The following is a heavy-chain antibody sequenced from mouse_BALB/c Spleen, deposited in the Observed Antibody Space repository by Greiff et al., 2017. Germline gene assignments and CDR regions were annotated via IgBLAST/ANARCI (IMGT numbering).Heavy chain of an antibody. J-gene: IGHJ4*01. CDR1: GFNIKDTY. Sequence: EVQLQQSGAELVKPGASVKLSCTASGFNIKDTYMHWVKQRPEQGLEWIGRIDPANGNTKYDPKFQGKATITADTSSNTAYLQLSSLTSEDTAVYYCARGGSSYHYAMDYWGQGTSVTVSS. V-gene: IGHV14-3*02. CDR3: ARGGSSYHYAMDY. D-gene: IGHD1-1*01. CDR2: IDPANGNT.